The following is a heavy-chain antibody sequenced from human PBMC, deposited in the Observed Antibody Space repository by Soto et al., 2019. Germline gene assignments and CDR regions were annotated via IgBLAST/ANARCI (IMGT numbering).Heavy chain of an antibody. Sequence: GGSLRLSCAASGFTFSSYAMSWVRQAPGEGLEWVSAVSRSGDNTYHADSVKGRFTISRDNSKNTLYLQMNSLRVEDTAVYYCAKDFGHYDILTGYPTFGSWGQGTLVTVSS. CDR3: AKDFGHYDILTGYPTFGS. D-gene: IGHD3-9*01. V-gene: IGHV3-23*01. CDR2: VSRSGDNT. CDR1: GFTFSSYA. J-gene: IGHJ4*02.